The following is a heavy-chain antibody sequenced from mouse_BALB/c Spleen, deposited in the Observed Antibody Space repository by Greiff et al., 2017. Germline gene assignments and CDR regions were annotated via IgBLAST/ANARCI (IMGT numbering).Heavy chain of an antibody. CDR3: ARGNDYDGYYFDY. V-gene: IGHV2-9*02. J-gene: IGHJ2*01. D-gene: IGHD2-4*01. CDR2: IWAGGST. Sequence: VMLVESGPGLVAPSQSLSITCTVSGFSLTSYGVHWVRQPPGKGLEWLGVIWAGGSTNYNSALMSRLSISKDNSKSQVFLKMNSLQTDDTAMYYCARGNDYDGYYFDYWGQGTTLTVSS. CDR1: GFSLTSYG.